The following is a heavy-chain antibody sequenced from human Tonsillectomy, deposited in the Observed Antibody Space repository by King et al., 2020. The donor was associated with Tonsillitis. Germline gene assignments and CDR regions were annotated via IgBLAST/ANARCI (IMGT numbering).Heavy chain of an antibody. V-gene: IGHV3-74*01. D-gene: IGHD4-17*01. CDR2: INSDGSRT. Sequence: VQLVESGGGLVQPGGSLRLSCAASGFIFSHYWMHWVRQGPGKGLVWVSRINSDGSRTNYADSVKGRFTISRDSGKNTLDLQMTSLRVEDMGVYYCASGSTDHGDSFDSWGQGTLVTVSS. J-gene: IGHJ5*01. CDR3: ASGSTDHGDSFDS. CDR1: GFIFSHYW.